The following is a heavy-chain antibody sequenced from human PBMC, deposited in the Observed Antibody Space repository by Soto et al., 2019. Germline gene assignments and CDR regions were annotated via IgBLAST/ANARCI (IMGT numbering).Heavy chain of an antibody. D-gene: IGHD5-18*01. Sequence: SETLSLTCAVSGGSISSGGYSWSWIRQPPGKGLEWIGYIYHSGSTYYNPSLKSRVTISVDRSKNQFSLKLSSVTAADTAVYYCARGVDTAMAPRFDYWGQGTLVTVSS. CDR3: ARGVDTAMAPRFDY. V-gene: IGHV4-30-2*01. J-gene: IGHJ4*02. CDR2: IYHSGST. CDR1: GGSISSGGYS.